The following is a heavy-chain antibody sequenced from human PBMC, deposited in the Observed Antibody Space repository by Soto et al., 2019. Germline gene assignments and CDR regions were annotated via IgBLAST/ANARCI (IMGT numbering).Heavy chain of an antibody. CDR1: GGSISSSNYY. Sequence: QLQLQESGPGLVKPSETLSLTCTVSGGSISSSNYYWGWIRQPPGKGLEWIGSVYNSGRTFYNPSLKSRVTISVDTSKNHFSLHLTSVTAADTAVYFCARLTGTRSGLFGDWGQGTLVTVSS. D-gene: IGHD3-3*01. CDR3: ARLTGTRSGLFGD. V-gene: IGHV4-39*02. CDR2: VYNSGRT. J-gene: IGHJ4*02.